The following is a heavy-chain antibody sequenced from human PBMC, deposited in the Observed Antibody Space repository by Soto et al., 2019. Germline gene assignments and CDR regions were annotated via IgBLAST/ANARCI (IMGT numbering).Heavy chain of an antibody. CDR2: ISSSSSYI. D-gene: IGHD6-19*01. CDR3: ARDISSGWASNYYYYGMDV. V-gene: IGHV3-21*04. Sequence: PGGSLRLSCAASGFTFSSYSMNWVRQAPGKGLEWVSSISSSSSYIYYADSVKGRFTISRDNAKNSLYLQMNSLRAEDTAVYYCARDISSGWASNYYYYGMDVWGQGTTVTVSS. J-gene: IGHJ6*02. CDR1: GFTFSSYS.